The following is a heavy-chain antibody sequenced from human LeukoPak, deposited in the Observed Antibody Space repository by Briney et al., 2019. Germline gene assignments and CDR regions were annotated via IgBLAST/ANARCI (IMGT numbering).Heavy chain of an antibody. CDR3: ARGPRHSFGYYTFSS. CDR1: GGSFSGYY. V-gene: IGHV4-34*01. Sequence: TSETLSLTCAVYGGSFSGYYWSWIRQPPGKGLEWIGEINHSGSTNYNPSLKSRVTISVDTSKNQFSLKLSSVTAADTAVYYCARGPRHSFGYYTFSSWGQGALVTVSS. CDR2: INHSGST. D-gene: IGHD5-18*01. J-gene: IGHJ5*02.